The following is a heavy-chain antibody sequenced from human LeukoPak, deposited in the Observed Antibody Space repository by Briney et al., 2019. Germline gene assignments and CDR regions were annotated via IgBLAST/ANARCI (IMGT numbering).Heavy chain of an antibody. V-gene: IGHV3-30-3*01. CDR2: ISYDGSNK. Sequence: PGRSLRLSCAASGFTFSSYAMHWVRQAPGKGLEWVAVISYDGSNKYYADSVKGRFTISRDNAKKSLYLQMNSLRAEDTAVYYCASKQGDYWGQGTLVTVSS. CDR1: GFTFSSYA. CDR3: ASKQGDY. J-gene: IGHJ4*02.